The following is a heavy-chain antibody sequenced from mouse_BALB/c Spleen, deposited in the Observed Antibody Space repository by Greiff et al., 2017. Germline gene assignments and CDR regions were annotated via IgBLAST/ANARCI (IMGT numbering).Heavy chain of an antibody. CDR1: GYAFSSSW. CDR2: IYPGDGDT. J-gene: IGHJ1*01. Sequence: QVQLKESGPELVKPGASVKISCKASGYAFSSSWMNWVKQRPGQGLEWIGRIYPGDGDTNYNGKFKGKATLTADKSSSTAYMQLSSLTSVDSAVYFCAVGYERYWYFDVWGAGTTVTVSS. CDR3: AVGYERYWYFDV. V-gene: IGHV1-82*01. D-gene: IGHD2-2*01.